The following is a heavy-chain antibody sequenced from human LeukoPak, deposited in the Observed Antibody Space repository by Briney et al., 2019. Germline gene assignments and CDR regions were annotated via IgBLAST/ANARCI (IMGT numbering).Heavy chain of an antibody. V-gene: IGHV3-48*01. J-gene: IGHJ4*02. CDR2: FPIIGSPI. Sequence: GGSLRLSWVVSGDIFIRHCMKWVRRAPGKGGEWLAYFPIIGSPIYYPYSVKARFPVSRDNARPSLFLHMNSLRAEDTAVYYCPREYDSRARFDSSGQGTLVTV. CDR1: GDIFIRHC. D-gene: IGHD6-13*01. CDR3: PREYDSRARFDS.